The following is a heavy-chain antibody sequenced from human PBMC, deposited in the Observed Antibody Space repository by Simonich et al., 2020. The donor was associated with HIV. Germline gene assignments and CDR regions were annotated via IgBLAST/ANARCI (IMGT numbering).Heavy chain of an antibody. CDR2: INHSGST. V-gene: IGHV4-34*01. CDR3: ARGFYQRLYYFDY. J-gene: IGHJ4*02. D-gene: IGHD2-2*01. Sequence: QVQLQQWGAGLLKPSETLSLTCAVYGGSFSGYYWSWNRKPPGKGLGLIGEINHSGSTNYNPSLKSRVTISVDTSKNQFSLKLSSVTAADTAVYYCARGFYQRLYYFDYWGQGTLVTVSS. CDR1: GGSFSGYY.